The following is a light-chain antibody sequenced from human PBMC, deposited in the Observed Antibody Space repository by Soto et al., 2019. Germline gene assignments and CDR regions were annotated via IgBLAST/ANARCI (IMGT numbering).Light chain of an antibody. Sequence: QSALTQPASVSGSPGQSITISCTGTSSDIGAYNFVSWYQHHPGKAPKLMLYDVNIRPSGVSNRFSGSKSGNTASLTISGLQAEDEAAYYCTSWTTSTTMIFGGGTKLTVL. J-gene: IGLJ2*01. CDR2: DVN. CDR3: TSWTTSTTMI. V-gene: IGLV2-14*03. CDR1: SSDIGAYNF.